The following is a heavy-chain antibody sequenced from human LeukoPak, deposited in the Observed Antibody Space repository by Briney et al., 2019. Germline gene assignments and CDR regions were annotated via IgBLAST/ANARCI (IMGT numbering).Heavy chain of an antibody. V-gene: IGHV1-69*05. CDR3: ARGAYDSSGYHNY. J-gene: IGHJ4*02. D-gene: IGHD3-22*01. Sequence: ASVKVSCKASGGTFSSYAISWVRQAPGQGLEWMGRIIPIFGTANYAQKFQGRVTITTDESTSTAYMELSSLRSEDTAVYYCARGAYDSSGYHNYXGQGTLVTVSS. CDR2: IIPIFGTA. CDR1: GGTFSSYA.